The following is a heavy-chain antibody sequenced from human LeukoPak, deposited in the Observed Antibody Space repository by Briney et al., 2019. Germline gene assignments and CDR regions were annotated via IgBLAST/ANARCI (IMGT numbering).Heavy chain of an antibody. V-gene: IGHV1-69*01. CDR3: VRGSTVEPEDYYYYGMDV. CDR2: IIPIFGTA. Sequence: ASVKVSCKASGGTFISYAISWVRQAPGQGLEWMGGIIPIFGTANYAQKFQGRVTITADESTSTAYMELSSLRSEDTAVYYCVRGSTVEPEDYYYYGMDVWGQGTTVTVSS. D-gene: IGHD4-11*01. CDR1: GGTFISYA. J-gene: IGHJ6*02.